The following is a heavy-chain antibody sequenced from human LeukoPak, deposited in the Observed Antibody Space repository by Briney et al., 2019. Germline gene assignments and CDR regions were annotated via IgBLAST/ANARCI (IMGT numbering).Heavy chain of an antibody. CDR2: ISAYSGNT. D-gene: IGHD3-3*01. Sequence: VASVKVSCKASGYTFTSYGITWVRQAPGQGLGWMGWISAYSGNTNYAQKLQGRVTMTTDTSTSTAYMELRSLRSDDTAVYYCARARSVLRFLEWLSVFDYWGQGTLVTVSS. CDR3: ARARSVLRFLEWLSVFDY. J-gene: IGHJ4*02. CDR1: GYTFTSYG. V-gene: IGHV1-18*01.